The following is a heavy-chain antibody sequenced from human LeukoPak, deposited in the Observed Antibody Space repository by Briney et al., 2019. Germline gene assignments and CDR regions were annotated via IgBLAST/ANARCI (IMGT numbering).Heavy chain of an antibody. J-gene: IGHJ6*02. D-gene: IGHD3-10*01. CDR2: ISSSSSYI. Sequence: PGGSLRLSCAASGFTFSSYSMNWVRQAPGKGLEWVSSISSSSSYIYYADSVKGRFTISRDNAKNSLYLQMNSLRAEDTAVYYCARVLLWFGERPGGYGMDVWGQGTTVTVSS. V-gene: IGHV3-21*01. CDR3: ARVLLWFGERPGGYGMDV. CDR1: GFTFSSYS.